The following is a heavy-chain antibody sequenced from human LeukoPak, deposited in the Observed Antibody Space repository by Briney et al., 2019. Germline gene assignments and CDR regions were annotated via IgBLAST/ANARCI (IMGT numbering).Heavy chain of an antibody. CDR1: GFTFSSYA. CDR2: TSGSGGST. Sequence: GGSLRRSCAASGFTFSSYAMSWVRQAPGKGLEWVSATSGSGGSTYYADSVKGRFTISRDNSKNTLYLQMNSLRAEDTAVYYCAARIVVVPAAIEGNDAFDIWGQGTMVTVSS. V-gene: IGHV3-23*01. D-gene: IGHD2-2*02. J-gene: IGHJ3*02. CDR3: AARIVVVPAAIEGNDAFDI.